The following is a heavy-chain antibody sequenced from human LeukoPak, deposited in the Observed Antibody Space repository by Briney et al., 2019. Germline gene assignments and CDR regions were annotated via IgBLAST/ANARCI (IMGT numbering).Heavy chain of an antibody. CDR2: IKQDGSEK. V-gene: IGHV3-7*01. J-gene: IGHJ5*02. Sequence: GGSLRLSCAASGFTFSSYWMSWVRQAPGKGLEWVANIKQDGSEKYYVDSVKGRFTISRDNAKNSLYLQMNSLRAEDTAVYYCARGCKTYIVVVPAPRSNWFDPWGQGTLVTVSS. CDR1: GFTFSSYW. CDR3: ARGCKTYIVVVPAPRSNWFDP. D-gene: IGHD2-2*01.